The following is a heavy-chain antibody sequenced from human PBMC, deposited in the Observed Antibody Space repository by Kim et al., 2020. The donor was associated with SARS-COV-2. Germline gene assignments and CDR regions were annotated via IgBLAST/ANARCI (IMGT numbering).Heavy chain of an antibody. D-gene: IGHD2-2*01. J-gene: IGHJ2*01. CDR1: GFTFSSYG. Sequence: GGSLRLSCAASGFTFSSYGMHWVRQAPGKGLEWVAVIWYDGSNKYYADSVKGRFTISRDNSKNTLYLQMNSLRAEDTAVYYCARDGYCSSTSCYVGGYFDLWGRGTLVTVSS. V-gene: IGHV3-33*01. CDR2: IWYDGSNK. CDR3: ARDGYCSSTSCYVGGYFDL.